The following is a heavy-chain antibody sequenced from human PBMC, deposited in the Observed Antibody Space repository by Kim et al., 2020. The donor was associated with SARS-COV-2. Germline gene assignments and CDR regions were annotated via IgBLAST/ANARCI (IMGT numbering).Heavy chain of an antibody. D-gene: IGHD3-16*01. CDR2: IYSGGST. V-gene: IGHV3-53*01. CDR1: GFTVSSNY. Sequence: GGSLRLSCAASGFTVSSNYMSWVRQAPGKGLEWVSVIYSGGSTYYADSVKGRFTISRDNSKNTLYLQMNSLRAEDTALYYCARDAVSYGMDVWGQGTTVTVSS. J-gene: IGHJ6*02. CDR3: ARDAVSYGMDV.